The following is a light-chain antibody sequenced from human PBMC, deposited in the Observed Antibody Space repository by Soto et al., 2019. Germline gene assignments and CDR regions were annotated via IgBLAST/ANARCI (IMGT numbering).Light chain of an antibody. Sequence: QSVLTQSPSASASLGASVKLTCSLSSGHSSYAIAWHQQQPEKGPRYLMKLNSDGSHSKGDGIPVRFSGSSSGAERYLTISSLQSEDEADYYCQNWGTGIQVFGGGTKLTVL. V-gene: IGLV4-69*01. J-gene: IGLJ3*02. CDR3: QNWGTGIQV. CDR1: SGHSSYA. CDR2: LNSDGSH.